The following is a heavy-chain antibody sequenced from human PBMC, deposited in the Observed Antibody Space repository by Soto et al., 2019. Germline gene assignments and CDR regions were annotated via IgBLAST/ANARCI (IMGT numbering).Heavy chain of an antibody. V-gene: IGHV4-59*01. CDR1: GGSISSYY. D-gene: IGHD5-18*01. CDR3: ARGFYGYDY. J-gene: IGHJ4*02. CDR2: IYYSGST. Sequence: QVQLQESGPGLVKPSETLSLTCTVSGGSISSYYWSWIRQPPGKGLVWIGYIYYSGSTNYNPSLKSRVTISVDTSKNQFSLKLSSVTAADTAVYYCARGFYGYDYWGQGTLVTVSS.